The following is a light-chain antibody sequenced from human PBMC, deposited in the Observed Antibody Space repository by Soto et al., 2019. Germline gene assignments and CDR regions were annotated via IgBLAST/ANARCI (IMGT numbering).Light chain of an antibody. CDR3: QHRMNWPLT. CDR1: QSVSSY. CDR2: DAS. J-gene: IGKJ5*01. Sequence: EIVLTQSPATLSLSPGERATLSCRASQSVSSYLAWYQQTPGQAPRILIYDASNRATGIPARFSGIWSGTDCTLPLSSLEPEDFAVYYGQHRMNWPLTFGQGTRLEI. V-gene: IGKV3-11*01.